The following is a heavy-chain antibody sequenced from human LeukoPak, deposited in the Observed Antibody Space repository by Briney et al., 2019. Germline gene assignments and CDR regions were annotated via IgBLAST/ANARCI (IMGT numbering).Heavy chain of an antibody. V-gene: IGHV4-59*08. D-gene: IGHD5-18*01. CDR3: ASCRGYSYGADWYFDL. CDR1: GGSISSYY. CDR2: IYYSGST. Sequence: SETLSLTCTVSGGSISSYYWSWIRQPPGKGLEWIGYIYYSGSTNYNPSLKSRVTISVDTSKNQFSLKLSSVTAADTAVYYCASCRGYSYGADWYFDLWGRGTLVTVSS. J-gene: IGHJ2*01.